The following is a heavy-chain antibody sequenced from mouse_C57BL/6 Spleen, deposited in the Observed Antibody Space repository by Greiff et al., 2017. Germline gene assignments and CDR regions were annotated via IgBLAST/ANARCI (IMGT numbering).Heavy chain of an antibody. CDR2: IHPNSGST. CDR1: GYTFTGYW. J-gene: IGHJ2*01. CDR3: ARSGDDYDEDFDY. Sequence: VQLQQPGAELVKPGASVKLSCKASGYTFTGYWMHWVKQRPGQGLEWIGMIHPNSGSTNYNEKFKSKATLTVDKSSSTAYMQLSSLTSEDAAVYYCARSGDDYDEDFDYWGQGTTLTVSS. V-gene: IGHV1-64*01. D-gene: IGHD2-4*01.